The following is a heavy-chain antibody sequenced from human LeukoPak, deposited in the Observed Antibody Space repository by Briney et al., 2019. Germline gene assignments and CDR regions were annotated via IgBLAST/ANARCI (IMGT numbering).Heavy chain of an antibody. J-gene: IGHJ3*02. CDR3: ARCILLWFGEPAAFDI. V-gene: IGHV4-39*07. D-gene: IGHD3-10*01. CDR1: GGSISSSSYY. CDR2: IYYSGST. Sequence: PSETLSLTCTVSGGSISSSSYYWGWIRQPPGKGLEWIGSIYYSGSTYYNPSLKSRVTISVDTSKNQFSLKLSSVTAADTAVYYCARCILLWFGEPAAFDIWGQGTMVTVSS.